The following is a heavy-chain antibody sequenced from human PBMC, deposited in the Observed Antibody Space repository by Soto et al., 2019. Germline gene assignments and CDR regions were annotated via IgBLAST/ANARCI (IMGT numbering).Heavy chain of an antibody. CDR2: IWYDGSNK. J-gene: IGHJ4*02. V-gene: IGHV3-33*01. D-gene: IGHD5-12*01. CDR1: GFTFSSYG. Sequence: QVQLVESGGGVVQPGRSLRLSCAASGFTFSSYGMHWVRQAPGKGLEWVAVIWYDGSNKYYADSVKGRFTISRDNSKNTLYLQMNSLRAEDTAVYYCASTYGGYAGGFDYWGQGTLVTVSS. CDR3: ASTYGGYAGGFDY.